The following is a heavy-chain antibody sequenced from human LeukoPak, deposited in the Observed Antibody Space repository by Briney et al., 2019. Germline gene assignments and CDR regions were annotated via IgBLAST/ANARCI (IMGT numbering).Heavy chain of an antibody. CDR2: IYSGDSDT. Sequence: RGESLEISCQRSGYSFTSYWIGWVRQLPGKGLEWMGIIYSGDSDTIYSPSFQGQVTISADKSISTAYLQWSSLKASDTAMYYCARLRYCSGGSCPDPYYFDYWGQGTLVTVSS. V-gene: IGHV5-51*01. J-gene: IGHJ4*02. D-gene: IGHD2-15*01. CDR3: ARLRYCSGGSCPDPYYFDY. CDR1: GYSFTSYW.